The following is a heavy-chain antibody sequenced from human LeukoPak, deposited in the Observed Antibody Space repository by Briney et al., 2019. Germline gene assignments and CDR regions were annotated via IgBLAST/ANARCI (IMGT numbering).Heavy chain of an antibody. CDR2: ISSSSSYI. V-gene: IGHV3-21*04. Sequence: PGGSLRLSCAASGFTFGSYSMNWVRQAPGKGLEWVSSISSSSSYIYYADSVKGRFTISRDNAKNSLYLQMNSLRAEDTALYYCAKDMGGSYYSSLDYWGQGTLVTVSS. CDR1: GFTFGSYS. D-gene: IGHD1-26*01. J-gene: IGHJ4*02. CDR3: AKDMGGSYYSSLDY.